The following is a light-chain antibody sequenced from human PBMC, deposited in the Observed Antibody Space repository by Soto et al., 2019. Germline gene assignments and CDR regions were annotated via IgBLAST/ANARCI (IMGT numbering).Light chain of an antibody. Sequence: EIVLTQSPGTLSLSPGERATLSCRASQIVSTTYLAWYQQKPGQAPRLLIYSSSSRAPGIPDRFSGSGSGTDLTLTISRLEPEDFAVYYCQQYGTSPMYTFGQGTKLEI. CDR2: SSS. J-gene: IGKJ2*01. CDR1: QIVSTTY. V-gene: IGKV3-20*01. CDR3: QQYGTSPMYT.